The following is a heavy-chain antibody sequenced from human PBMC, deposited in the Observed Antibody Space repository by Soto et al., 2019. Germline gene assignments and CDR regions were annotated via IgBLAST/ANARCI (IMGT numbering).Heavy chain of an antibody. V-gene: IGHV4-59*01. CDR1: GGSISSYY. CDR3: ARVGSSSWYGYYYYGMDV. D-gene: IGHD6-13*01. J-gene: IGHJ6*02. Sequence: QVQLQESGPGLVKPSETLSLTCTVSGGSISSYYWSWIRQPPGKGLEWIGYIYYSGSTNYNPSLKGRVTISVDTSKNQFSLKLSSVTAADTAVYYCARVGSSSWYGYYYYGMDVWGQGTTVTVSS. CDR2: IYYSGST.